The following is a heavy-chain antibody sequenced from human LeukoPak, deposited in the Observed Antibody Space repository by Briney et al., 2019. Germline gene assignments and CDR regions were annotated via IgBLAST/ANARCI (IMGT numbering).Heavy chain of an antibody. CDR1: GFTFSDYY. J-gene: IGHJ6*03. CDR2: ISSSGSTI. CDR3: ARDETGTTPPNYYYYYMDV. D-gene: IGHD1-7*01. Sequence: GGSLRLSCAASGFTFSDYYMSWIRQAPGKGLEWVSYISSSGSTIYYADSVKGRFTISRDNAKNSLYLQMNSLRAEDTAVYYCARDETGTTPPNYYYYYMDVWGKGTTVTVSS. V-gene: IGHV3-11*04.